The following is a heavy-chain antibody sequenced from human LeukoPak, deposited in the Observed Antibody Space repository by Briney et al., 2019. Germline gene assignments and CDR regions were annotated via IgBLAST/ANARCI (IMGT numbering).Heavy chain of an antibody. V-gene: IGHV4-59*12. CDR3: ARAAVASYYYYYYMDV. Sequence: PSETLSLTCTVSGGSISSYYWSWIRQPPGKGLEWIGYIYYSGSANYNPSLKSRVTMSVDTSKNQFSLKLSSVTAADTAVYYCARAAVASYYYYYYMDVWGKGTTVTVSS. D-gene: IGHD6-19*01. J-gene: IGHJ6*03. CDR2: IYYSGSA. CDR1: GGSISSYY.